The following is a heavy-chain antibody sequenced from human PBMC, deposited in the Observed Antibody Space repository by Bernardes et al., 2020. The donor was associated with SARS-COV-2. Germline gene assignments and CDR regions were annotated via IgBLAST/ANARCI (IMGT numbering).Heavy chain of an antibody. CDR2: IIPVVPIV. V-gene: IGHV1-69*02. CDR1: GDTFTSYT. Sequence: SVKDSCKASGDTFTSYTVNWVRQAPGQGLEWMGRIIPVVPIVKYAQRFQGRVTLSADKSTGTAYMELRSLRSGDTAIYYCALSPFEELLRGWFDPWGQGTLVTVSS. CDR3: ALSPFEELLRGWFDP. J-gene: IGHJ5*02. D-gene: IGHD3-10*01.